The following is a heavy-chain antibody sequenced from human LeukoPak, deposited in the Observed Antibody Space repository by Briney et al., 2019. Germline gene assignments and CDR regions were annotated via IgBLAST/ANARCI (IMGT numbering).Heavy chain of an antibody. D-gene: IGHD2-2*01. CDR2: IYYSGST. CDR1: GGSISSGGYY. J-gene: IGHJ4*02. CDR3: ANDCSSTSCYSGIL. V-gene: IGHV4-31*03. Sequence: PSETLSLTCTVSGGSISSGGYYWSWIRQHPGKGLEWIGYIYYSGSTYYNPSLKSRVTISVDTSKNQFSLKLSSVTAADTAVYYCANDCSSTSCYSGILWGQGTLVTVSS.